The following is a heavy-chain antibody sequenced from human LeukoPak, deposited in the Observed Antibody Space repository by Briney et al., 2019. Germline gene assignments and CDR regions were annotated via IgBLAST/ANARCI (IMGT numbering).Heavy chain of an antibody. V-gene: IGHV4-31*11. CDR3: ARGVFDYFDY. Sequence: SETLSLTCAVSGGSISSGSYYWSWIRKHPGKGLEWIGYIYYSGTTYYNPSLKSRVTLSADTSKNQFSLKLNSMTAADTAVYYCARGVFDYFDYWGQGTLVTVSS. J-gene: IGHJ4*02. CDR1: GGSISSGSYY. CDR2: IYYSGTT.